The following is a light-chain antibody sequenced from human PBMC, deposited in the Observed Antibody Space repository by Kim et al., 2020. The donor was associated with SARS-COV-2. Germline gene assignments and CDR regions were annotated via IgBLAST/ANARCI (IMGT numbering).Light chain of an antibody. J-gene: IGLJ1*01. CDR1: SCDGGGYNY. CDR3: CSYAGSSYV. Sequence: GQSVTISGTGASCDGGGYNYGSWYQQHPGKAPKLMIYDVSKRPSGVPDRFSGSKSDNAASLTSSGLQAEDEADYYCCSYAGSSYVFGTGTKVTVL. V-gene: IGLV2-11*01. CDR2: DVS.